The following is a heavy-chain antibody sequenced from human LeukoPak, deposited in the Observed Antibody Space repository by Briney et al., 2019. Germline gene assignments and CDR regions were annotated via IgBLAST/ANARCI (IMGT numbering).Heavy chain of an antibody. CDR1: GFTFSSYA. V-gene: IGHV3-23*01. CDR3: AKDLGSWSSYYYYYGMDV. CDR2: ISGSGGST. J-gene: IGHJ6*02. Sequence: GGSLRLSSAASGFTFSSYAMSWVRQAPGKGLEWVSAISGSGGSTYYADSVKGRFTISRDNSKNTLYLQMNSLRAEDTAVYYCAKDLGSWSSYYYYYGMDVWGQGTTVTVSS. D-gene: IGHD6-13*01.